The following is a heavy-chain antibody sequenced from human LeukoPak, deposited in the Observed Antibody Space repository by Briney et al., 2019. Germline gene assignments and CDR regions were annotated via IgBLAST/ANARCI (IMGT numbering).Heavy chain of an antibody. CDR1: GFTFSSYA. CDR3: AKDRTTVTTFLDY. Sequence: PGGSLRLSCAASGFTFSSYAMSWVRQAPGKGLEWVSAISGSGGSTYYADSVKGRFTISRDNSKDTLYLQMNSLKAEDTAVYYCAKDRTTVTTFLDYWSQGTLVTVSS. CDR2: ISGSGGST. V-gene: IGHV3-23*01. D-gene: IGHD4-17*01. J-gene: IGHJ4*02.